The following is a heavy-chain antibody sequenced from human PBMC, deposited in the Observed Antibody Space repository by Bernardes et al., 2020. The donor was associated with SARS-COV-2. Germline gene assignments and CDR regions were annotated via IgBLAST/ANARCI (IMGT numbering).Heavy chain of an antibody. CDR1: GFTFSSYW. Sequence: GGSLRLSCAASGFTFSSYWMSWVRQAPGKGLEWVANIKQDGSEKYYVDSVKGRFTISRDNAKNSLYLQMNSLRAEDTAVYYCARDSIAVAGNPYYYGMDVWGQGTTVTVSS. D-gene: IGHD6-19*01. CDR2: IKQDGSEK. J-gene: IGHJ6*02. CDR3: ARDSIAVAGNPYYYGMDV. V-gene: IGHV3-7*01.